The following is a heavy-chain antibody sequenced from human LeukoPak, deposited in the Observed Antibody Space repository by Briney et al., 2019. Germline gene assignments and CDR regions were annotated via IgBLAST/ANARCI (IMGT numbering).Heavy chain of an antibody. Sequence: ASVKVSCTASGYTFTSYDINWVRQAAGQGLEWMGWMNPTSGNTGYAQKIQGRVTMTRNTSISTAYMELSSLRSEDTAIYYCVRQDQYHDFWSGYSKYYFDYWGQGTLVTVSS. CDR3: VRQDQYHDFWSGYSKYYFDY. CDR1: GYTFTSYD. J-gene: IGHJ4*02. V-gene: IGHV1-8*01. D-gene: IGHD3-3*01. CDR2: MNPTSGNT.